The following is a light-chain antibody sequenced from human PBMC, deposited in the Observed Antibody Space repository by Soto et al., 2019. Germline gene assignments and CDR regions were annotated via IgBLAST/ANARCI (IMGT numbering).Light chain of an antibody. CDR3: SSYTDSSTVL. Sequence: QSALTQPASVSGSPGQSITISCTGTSSDVGAYNYVSWYQHHPGKAPKLIIYEVVNRPSGVSNRFSGSKSGNTASLTISGLQAEDEADYYCSSYTDSSTVLSGGGTKLTVL. J-gene: IGLJ2*01. V-gene: IGLV2-14*01. CDR1: SSDVGAYNY. CDR2: EVV.